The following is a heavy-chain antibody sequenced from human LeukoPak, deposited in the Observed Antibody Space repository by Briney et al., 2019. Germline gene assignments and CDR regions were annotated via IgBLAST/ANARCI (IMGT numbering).Heavy chain of an antibody. CDR1: GFTFSSYG. J-gene: IGHJ6*02. D-gene: IGHD3-3*01. Sequence: GGSLRLSCAASGFTFSSYGMHWVRQAPGKGLEWVAVIWYDGSNKYYADSVKGRFTISRDNSKNTLYLQMNSLRAEDTAVYYCERDGRFLEWLLDYGMDVWGQGTTVTVSS. CDR2: IWYDGSNK. CDR3: ERDGRFLEWLLDYGMDV. V-gene: IGHV3-33*01.